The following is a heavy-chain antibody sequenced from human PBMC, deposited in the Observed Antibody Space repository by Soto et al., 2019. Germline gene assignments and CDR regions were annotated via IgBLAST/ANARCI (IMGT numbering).Heavy chain of an antibody. Sequence: GESLKISCKGSGYSFTSYWIGWVRQMPGKGLEWMGIIYPGDSDTRYSPSFQGQVTISADKSISTAYLQWSSLKASDTAMYYCARTGSIAVAGTGYYYYYGVDVWGQGTTVTVSS. V-gene: IGHV5-51*01. D-gene: IGHD6-19*01. CDR1: GYSFTSYW. J-gene: IGHJ6*02. CDR2: IYPGDSDT. CDR3: ARTGSIAVAGTGYYYYYGVDV.